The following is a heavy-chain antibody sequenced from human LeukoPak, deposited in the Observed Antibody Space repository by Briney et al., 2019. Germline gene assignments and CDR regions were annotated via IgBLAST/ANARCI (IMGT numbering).Heavy chain of an antibody. CDR2: ISSSSSYI. J-gene: IGHJ6*02. Sequence: GGSLRLSCAASGFTFSSYSMNWVRQAPGKGLEWVSSISSSSSYIYYADSVKGRFTISRDNAKNSLYLQMNSLRAEDTAVYYCARVPEWLVTYYGMDVWGQGTTVTVSS. V-gene: IGHV3-21*01. CDR3: ARVPEWLVTYYGMDV. D-gene: IGHD3-3*01. CDR1: GFTFSSYS.